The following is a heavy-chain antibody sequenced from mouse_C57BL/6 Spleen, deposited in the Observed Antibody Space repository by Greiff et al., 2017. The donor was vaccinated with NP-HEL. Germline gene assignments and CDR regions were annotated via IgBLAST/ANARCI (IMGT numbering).Heavy chain of an antibody. CDR3: ARTGGYDRGYYFDY. CDR2: ISNLAYSI. Sequence: EVKVEESGGGLVQPGGSLKLSCAASGFTFSDYGMAWVRQAPRKGPEWVAFISNLAYSIYYADTVTGRFTISRENAKNTLYLEMSSLRSEDTAMYYCARTGGYDRGYYFDYWGQGTTLTVSS. J-gene: IGHJ2*01. CDR1: GFTFSDYG. V-gene: IGHV5-15*04. D-gene: IGHD2-2*01.